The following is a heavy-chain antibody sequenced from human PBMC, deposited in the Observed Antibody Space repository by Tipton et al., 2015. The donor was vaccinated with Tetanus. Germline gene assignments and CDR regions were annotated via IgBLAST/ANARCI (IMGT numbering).Heavy chain of an antibody. Sequence: LRLSCTVSGGSISSGSYHWSWIRQHPGKGLEWIGYIDHSGSTYYNASLKSRVAISLDTSKIQFSLTLTSVTAADTAVYYCARGYSYGYSYWYFDLWGRGTLVTVSS. CDR3: ARGYSYGYSYWYFDL. D-gene: IGHD5-18*01. CDR1: GGSISSGSYH. V-gene: IGHV4-31*03. CDR2: IDHSGST. J-gene: IGHJ2*01.